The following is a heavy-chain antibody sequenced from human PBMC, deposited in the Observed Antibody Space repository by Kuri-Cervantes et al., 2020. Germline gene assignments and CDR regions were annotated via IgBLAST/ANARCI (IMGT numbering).Heavy chain of an antibody. CDR2: IWYDGSNK. CDR1: GFTFSSYG. D-gene: IGHD4-17*01. Sequence: LSLTCAASGFTFSSYGTHWVRQAPGKGLEWVAVIWYDGSNKYYADSVKGRFTISRDNSKNTLYLQMNSLRAEDTAVYYCARMWLGGDYVPHDAFDIWGQGTMVTVSS. CDR3: ARMWLGGDYVPHDAFDI. V-gene: IGHV3-33*01. J-gene: IGHJ3*02.